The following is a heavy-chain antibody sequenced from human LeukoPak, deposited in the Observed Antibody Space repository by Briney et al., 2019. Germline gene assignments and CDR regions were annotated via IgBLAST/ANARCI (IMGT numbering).Heavy chain of an antibody. D-gene: IGHD1-20*01. CDR2: IYYSGST. Sequence: SETLSLTCTVSGGSISSYYWSWIRQPPGKGLEWIGYIYYSGSTNYNPSLKSRVTISVDTSKNQFSLKLSSVTAADTAVYYCARASTGWITGTLDAFDIWGQGTMVTVSS. J-gene: IGHJ3*02. V-gene: IGHV4-59*01. CDR1: GGSISSYY. CDR3: ARASTGWITGTLDAFDI.